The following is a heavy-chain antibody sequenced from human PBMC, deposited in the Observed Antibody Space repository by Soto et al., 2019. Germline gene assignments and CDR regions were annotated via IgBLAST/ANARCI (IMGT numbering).Heavy chain of an antibody. Sequence: GSRRLSCAASGFTFSSYSMNWVRQAPGKGLEWVSYISSSSSTIEYADSVKGRFTISRDNAKNSLYLQMNSLRAEDTAVYYCARALYYDILTGYYYYYGMDVWGQGTTVTVSS. CDR2: ISSSSSTI. D-gene: IGHD3-9*01. J-gene: IGHJ6*02. V-gene: IGHV3-48*01. CDR1: GFTFSSYS. CDR3: ARALYYDILTGYYYYYGMDV.